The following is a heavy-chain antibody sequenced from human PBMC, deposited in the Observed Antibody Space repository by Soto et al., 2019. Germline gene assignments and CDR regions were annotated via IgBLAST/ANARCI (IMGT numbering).Heavy chain of an antibody. CDR3: ARDLGDYGSGSYPKYYYYYYGMDV. V-gene: IGHV4-59*01. J-gene: IGHJ6*02. Sequence: KSSETLSLTCTVSGGSISSYYWSWIRRPPGKGLEWIGYIYYSGSTNYNPSLKSRVTISVDTSKNQFSLKLSSVTAADTAVYYCARDLGDYGSGSYPKYYYYYYGMDVWGQGTTVTVSS. CDR1: GGSISSYY. CDR2: IYYSGST. D-gene: IGHD3-10*01.